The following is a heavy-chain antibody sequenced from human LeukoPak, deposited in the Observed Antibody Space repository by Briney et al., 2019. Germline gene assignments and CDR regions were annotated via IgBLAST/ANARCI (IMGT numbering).Heavy chain of an antibody. CDR2: ISSSSSYI. Sequence: GGSLRLSCAASGFTFSHYSMTWVRQAPGKGLEWVSSISSSSSYIYYADSVKGRFTISRDNAKKSLYLQINSLRAEDTAVYYCARTLVGAWFANWGQGTLVTVSS. J-gene: IGHJ4*02. V-gene: IGHV3-21*01. D-gene: IGHD1-26*01. CDR3: ARTLVGAWFAN. CDR1: GFTFSHYS.